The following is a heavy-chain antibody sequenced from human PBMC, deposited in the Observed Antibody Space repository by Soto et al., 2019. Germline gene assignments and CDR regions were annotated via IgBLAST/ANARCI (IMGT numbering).Heavy chain of an antibody. CDR1: GYTFTSYY. V-gene: IGHV1-46*01. CDR3: AREFGDYYDSSGYYSGLPFDP. CDR2: INPSGGST. Sequence: ASVKVSFKASGYTFTSYYMHWVRQAPGQGLEWMGIINPSGGSTSYAQKFQGRVTMTRDTSTSTVYMELSSLRSEDTAVYYCAREFGDYYDSSGYYSGLPFDPWGQGTLVTVSS. J-gene: IGHJ5*02. D-gene: IGHD3-22*01.